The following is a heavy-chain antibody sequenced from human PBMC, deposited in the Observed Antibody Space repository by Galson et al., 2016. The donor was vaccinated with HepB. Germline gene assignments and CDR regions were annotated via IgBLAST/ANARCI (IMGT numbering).Heavy chain of an antibody. D-gene: IGHD2-15*01. Sequence: SVKVSCKASGYTFTRYYMHWVRQAPGQGLEWMGIINPSGGVTSYAQLFQGRVTMTKDTSTSTVSMELSSLRSDDTAVYYCARGTPSQSLTPFDYWGQGTLVTVSS. CDR2: INPSGGVT. V-gene: IGHV1-46*01. CDR3: ARGTPSQSLTPFDY. CDR1: GYTFTRYY. J-gene: IGHJ4*02.